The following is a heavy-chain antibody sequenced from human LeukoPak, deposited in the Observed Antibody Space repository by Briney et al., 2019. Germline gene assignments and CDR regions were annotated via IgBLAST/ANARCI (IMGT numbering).Heavy chain of an antibody. CDR2: ISSSSSTI. Sequence: GGSLRLSCAASGFTFSSYSMNWVRQAPGKGLEWVSYISSSSSTIYYADSVKGRFTISRDNAKNSLYLQMNSLRAEDTAVYYCAREVGASEFDYWDQGTLVTVSS. V-gene: IGHV3-48*04. J-gene: IGHJ4*02. CDR3: AREVGASEFDY. CDR1: GFTFSSYS. D-gene: IGHD1-26*01.